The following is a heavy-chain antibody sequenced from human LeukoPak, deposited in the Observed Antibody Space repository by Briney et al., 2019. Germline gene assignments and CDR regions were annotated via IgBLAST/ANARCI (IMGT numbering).Heavy chain of an antibody. V-gene: IGHV4-59*08. D-gene: IGHD3-22*01. CDR3: ARVVQSTDSSGFYLPEYFQH. J-gene: IGHJ1*01. CDR1: GGSVSSNY. CDR2: IYNSGNT. Sequence: SETLSLTCTVSGGSVSSNYWNWIRQPPGKGLEWIGYIYNSGNTNYNPSLKSRVTISADTSKNHFSLKLRSVTAADTAVYYCARVVQSTDSSGFYLPEYFQHWGQGTLVTVSS.